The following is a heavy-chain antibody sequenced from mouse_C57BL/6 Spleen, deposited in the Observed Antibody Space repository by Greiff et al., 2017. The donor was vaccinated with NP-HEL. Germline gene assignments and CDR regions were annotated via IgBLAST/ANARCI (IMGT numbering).Heavy chain of an antibody. V-gene: IGHV3-6*01. CDR3: ARETTVVAPWYFDV. CDR2: ISYDGSN. CDR1: GYSITSGYY. J-gene: IGHJ1*03. D-gene: IGHD1-1*01. Sequence: EVQLQESGPGLVKPSQSLSLTCSVTGYSITSGYYWNWIRQFPGNKLEWMGYISYDGSNNYNPSLKNRISITRDTSKNQFFLKLNSVTTEDTATYCCARETTVVAPWYFDVWGTGTTVTVSS.